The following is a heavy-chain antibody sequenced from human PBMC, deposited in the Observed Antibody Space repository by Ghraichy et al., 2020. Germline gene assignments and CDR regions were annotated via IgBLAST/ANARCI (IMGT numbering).Heavy chain of an antibody. D-gene: IGHD3-16*01. CDR2: ISSSSSYI. CDR1: GFTFSSYS. CDR3: ARGKKRGDY. J-gene: IGHJ4*02. Sequence: GESLNISCAASGFTFSSYSMNWVRQAPGKGLEWVSSISSSSSYIYYADSVKGRFTISRDNAKNSLYLQMYSLRAEDTAVYYCARGKKRGDYWGQGTLVTVSS. V-gene: IGHV3-21*01.